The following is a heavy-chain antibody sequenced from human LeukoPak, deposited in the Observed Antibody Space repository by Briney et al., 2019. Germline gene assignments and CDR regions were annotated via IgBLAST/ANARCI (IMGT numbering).Heavy chain of an antibody. Sequence: PGGSLRLSCAGSGFTFSEAWMSWVRQTPGKGLEWLARIKRKSDGEKVDYIKPVKGRFSISRDDSKNMLYLQMNSLKTEDTAVYYCTTDLVNWGQGTLVTASS. CDR2: IKRKSDGEKV. J-gene: IGHJ4*02. CDR1: GFTFSEAW. V-gene: IGHV3-15*01. CDR3: TTDLVN. D-gene: IGHD3-10*01.